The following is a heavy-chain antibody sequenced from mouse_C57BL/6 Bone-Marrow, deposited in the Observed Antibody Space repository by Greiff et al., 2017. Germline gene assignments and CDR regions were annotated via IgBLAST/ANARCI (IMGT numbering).Heavy chain of an antibody. CDR1: GYTFTSYW. V-gene: IGHV1-64*01. D-gene: IGHD2-13*01. J-gene: IGHJ2*01. CDR2: IHPNSGST. Sequence: QVQLQQPGAELVKPGASVKLSCKASGYTFTSYWMHWVKQRPGQGLEWIGMIHPNSGSTNYNEKFKSKATLTVNKSSSTAYMQLSSLPSEDSAVYYCARWGLRYLDYWGQGTTLTVSS. CDR3: ARWGLRYLDY.